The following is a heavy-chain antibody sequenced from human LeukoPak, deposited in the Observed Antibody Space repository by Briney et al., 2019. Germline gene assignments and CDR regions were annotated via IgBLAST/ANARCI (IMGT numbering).Heavy chain of an antibody. CDR1: GFTFSSYA. V-gene: IGHV3-23*01. D-gene: IGHD3-22*01. Sequence: GGSLRLSCAASGFTFSSYAMSWVRQAPGKGLEWVSAISGSGGSTYYADSVKGRFTISRDNSKNTLYLQMNSLRAEDTAVYYCALARGDSSGYYYGYWGQGTLVTVSS. J-gene: IGHJ4*02. CDR2: ISGSGGST. CDR3: ALARGDSSGYYYGY.